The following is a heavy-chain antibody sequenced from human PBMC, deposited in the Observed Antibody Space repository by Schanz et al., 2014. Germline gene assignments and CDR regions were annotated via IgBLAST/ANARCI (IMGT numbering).Heavy chain of an antibody. CDR2: INPNSGET. Sequence: QVQLVQSGAEVKKPGASVTVSCKASGYTFTSYYIDWVRQAPGQGLEWMGWINPNSGETNYEQKFKGRVTLTSDTSISTAFMELSGLTSDDTATYFCARARYTGYDCSGYWGQGIRVTVSS. D-gene: IGHD5-12*01. J-gene: IGHJ4*02. CDR3: ARARYTGYDCSGY. V-gene: IGHV1-2*02. CDR1: GYTFTSYY.